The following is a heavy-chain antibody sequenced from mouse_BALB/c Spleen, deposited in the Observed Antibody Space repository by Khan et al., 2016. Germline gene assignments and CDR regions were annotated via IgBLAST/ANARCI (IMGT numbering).Heavy chain of an antibody. CDR3: ARSRYRYPYAMEY. CDR1: GYTFTSYT. D-gene: IGHD2-14*01. J-gene: IGHJ4*01. CDR2: INHSSGYT. Sequence: VQLQESGAELARPGASVKMSCKASGYTFTSYTMHWVKQRPGQGLEWIGYINHSSGYTNYNQKFQDKATLTADKSSSTAYMQLSSLTSEDSAVYYCARSRYRYPYAMEYWGQGTSVTVSS. V-gene: IGHV1-4*01.